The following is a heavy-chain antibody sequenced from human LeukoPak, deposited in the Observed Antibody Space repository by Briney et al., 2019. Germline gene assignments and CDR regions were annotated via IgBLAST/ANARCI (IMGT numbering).Heavy chain of an antibody. CDR3: ARVESSGYSYYFDY. D-gene: IGHD3-22*01. J-gene: IGHJ4*02. V-gene: IGHV3-53*01. Sequence: PGGSLRLSCAASGFTVSSNYMSWVRQAPGKGLEWVSVIYSGGSTYYADSVKGRFTISRDNSKNTLYLQMNSLRAEDTAVYYCARVESSGYSYYFDYWGQGTLVTVSS. CDR2: IYSGGST. CDR1: GFTVSSNY.